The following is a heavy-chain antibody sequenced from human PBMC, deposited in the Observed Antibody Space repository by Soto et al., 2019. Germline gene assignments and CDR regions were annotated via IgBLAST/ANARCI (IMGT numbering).Heavy chain of an antibody. CDR2: MNPDSANT. CDR3: AIAILDQFLPDF. J-gene: IGHJ4*02. D-gene: IGHD3-16*02. CDR1: GYIFTYYD. Sequence: QVQLVQSGAEVKQPGASVKDSCKPSGYIFTYYDITWVRQATGQGLEWMGWMNPDSANTGYAQNFQGRVTMTRDTSINPAYLDLNTRTSGHTAVYYFAIAILDQFLPDFWCQEPQVTVSS. V-gene: IGHV1-8*01.